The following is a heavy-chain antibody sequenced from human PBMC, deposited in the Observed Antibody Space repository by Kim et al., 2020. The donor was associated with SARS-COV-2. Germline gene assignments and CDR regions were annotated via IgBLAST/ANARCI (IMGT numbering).Heavy chain of an antibody. CDR2: IYFSGNT. J-gene: IGHJ6*02. V-gene: IGHV4-39*01. CDR3: VRHPSNYDGSGSYYYFFYGMDV. D-gene: IGHD3-10*01. CDR1: GGSISTSSYY. Sequence: SETLSLTCTVSGGSISTSSYYWGWIHQPPGKGLEWIGTIYFSGNTYYNPSLKSRVAISVDTSKNQFSLKLNSMTAADTAVYYCVRHPSNYDGSGSYYYFFYGMDVWGQGTTVTVSS.